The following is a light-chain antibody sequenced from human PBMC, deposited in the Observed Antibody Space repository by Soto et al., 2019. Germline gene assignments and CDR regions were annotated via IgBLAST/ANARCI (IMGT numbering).Light chain of an antibody. Sequence: DIQMTQSPSSVSASVGDRVTITCRASQAIGRLLAWYQHKPGKAPNLLIYDASTLMSGVPSRFSGSGSGTDFTLTISSLQPGDFATYYCQQSESYPLTFGQGTRLEI. CDR3: QQSESYPLT. CDR2: DAS. J-gene: IGKJ5*01. CDR1: QAIGRL. V-gene: IGKV1-12*01.